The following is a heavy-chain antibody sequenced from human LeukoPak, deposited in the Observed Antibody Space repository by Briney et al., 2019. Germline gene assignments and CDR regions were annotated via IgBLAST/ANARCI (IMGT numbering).Heavy chain of an antibody. CDR3: ARGERSPPNYYNYMDV. V-gene: IGHV4-39*07. CDR1: GGPIRGSDSY. D-gene: IGHD1-26*01. CDR2: IYENGDT. Sequence: SETLSLTCSVSGGPIRGSDSYWTWTRQAPGKGLEFIRSIYENGDTYDNPSLRSRVSISVDTSKNQFSLKVTSVTAADTAVYYCARGERSPPNYYNYMDVWGKGATVTVSS. J-gene: IGHJ6*03.